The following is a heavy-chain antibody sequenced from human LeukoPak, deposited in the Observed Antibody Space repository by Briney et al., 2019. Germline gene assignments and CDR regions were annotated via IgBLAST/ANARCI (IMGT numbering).Heavy chain of an antibody. V-gene: IGHV1-18*01. CDR2: XXTYNGNT. CDR3: AGCSGGSCTGYYFDY. D-gene: IGHD2-15*01. CDR1: GYTFISYX. Sequence: ASVKVSCKXSGYTFISYXXXXXRQAPGQXXXXXXXXXTYNGNTNYAQKLQGXXTMTXDTSTTIAYMELRSLRSDDTAVYYCAGCSGGSCTGYYFDYWGQGTLVTVSS. J-gene: IGHJ4*02.